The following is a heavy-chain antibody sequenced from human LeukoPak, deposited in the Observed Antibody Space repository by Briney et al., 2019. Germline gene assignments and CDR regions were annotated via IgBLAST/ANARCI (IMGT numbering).Heavy chain of an antibody. CDR3: ARARPPIYCTNGVCATDFDY. J-gene: IGHJ4*02. CDR2: IYYSGST. V-gene: IGHV4-39*07. Sequence: SETLSLTCTVSGGSISSSSYYWGWIRQPPGKGLEWIGSIYYSGSTYYNPSLKSRVTISVDTSKNQFSLKLSSVTAADTAVYYCARARPPIYCTNGVCATDFDYWGQGTLVTVSS. D-gene: IGHD2-8*01. CDR1: GGSISSSSYY.